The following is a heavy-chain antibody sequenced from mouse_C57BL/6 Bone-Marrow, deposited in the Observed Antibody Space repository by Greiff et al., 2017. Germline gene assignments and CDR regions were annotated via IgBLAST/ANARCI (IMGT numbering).Heavy chain of an antibody. CDR1: GFTFSSYG. D-gene: IGHD1-1*01. J-gene: IGHJ2*01. CDR3: ARHGTTVVATDY. CDR2: ISSGGSYT. Sequence: EVQGVESGGDLVKPGGSLKLSCAASGFTFSSYGLSWVRQTPDKRLEWVATISSGGSYTSYPDSVKGRFTISRDKAKNTLYLQMSRLKSEDTAMYYCARHGTTVVATDYWGQGTTLTVSS. V-gene: IGHV5-6*01.